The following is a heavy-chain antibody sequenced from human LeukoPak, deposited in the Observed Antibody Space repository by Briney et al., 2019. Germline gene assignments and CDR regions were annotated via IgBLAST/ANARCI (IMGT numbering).Heavy chain of an antibody. Sequence: GGSLRLSCAASGFTFDDYAMHWVRQAPGKGLEWVSGISWNSGSIGYADSVKGRFTISRDNAKNSLYLQMNSLRAEDTALYYCAKEIAVAADYATDYYYGMDVWAKGPRSPSP. J-gene: IGHJ6*02. CDR3: AKEIAVAADYATDYYYGMDV. CDR1: GFTFDDYA. CDR2: ISWNSGSI. D-gene: IGHD6-19*01. V-gene: IGHV3-9*01.